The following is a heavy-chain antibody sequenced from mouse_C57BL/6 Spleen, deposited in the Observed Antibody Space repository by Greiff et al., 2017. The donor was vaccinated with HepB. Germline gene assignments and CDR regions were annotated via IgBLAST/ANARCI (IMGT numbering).Heavy chain of an antibody. J-gene: IGHJ3*01. CDR2: IDPEDGET. Sequence: EVKLQESGAELVKPGASVKLSCTASGFNIKDYYMHWVKQRTEQGLEWIGRIDPEDGETKYDPKFQGKATITADTSSNTAYLQLSSLTSEDTAVYYCASPPYYYGSEAWFAYWGQGTLVTVSA. CDR3: ASPPYYYGSEAWFAY. V-gene: IGHV14-2*01. CDR1: GFNIKDYY. D-gene: IGHD1-1*01.